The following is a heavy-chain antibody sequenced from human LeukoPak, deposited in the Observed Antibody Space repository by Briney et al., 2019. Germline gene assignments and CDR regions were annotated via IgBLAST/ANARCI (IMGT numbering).Heavy chain of an antibody. CDR1: GYTFTSYD. V-gene: IGHV1-2*02. J-gene: IGHJ4*02. CDR3: ARDFQHGSGSPGDY. D-gene: IGHD3-10*01. Sequence: ASVKVSCKASGYTFTSYDINWVRQAPGQGLEWMGWINPNNGGTNYAQKFQGRVTMTRDTSISTAYMELSRLRSDDTAVYYCARDFQHGSGSPGDYWGQGTLVTVSS. CDR2: INPNNGGT.